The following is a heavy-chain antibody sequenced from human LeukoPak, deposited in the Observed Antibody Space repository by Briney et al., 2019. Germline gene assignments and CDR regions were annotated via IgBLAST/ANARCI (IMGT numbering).Heavy chain of an antibody. J-gene: IGHJ4*02. CDR1: GDSISSGYY. Sequence: SETLSLTCTVSGDSISSGYYWGWIRQPPGKGLEWIGSIYHSGSTYYNPSLKSRVTISVDTSKNQFSLKLSSVTAADTAVYYCARVDSGGRRVGYWGQGTLVTVSS. D-gene: IGHD3-10*01. V-gene: IGHV4-38-2*02. CDR3: ARVDSGGRRVGY. CDR2: IYHSGST.